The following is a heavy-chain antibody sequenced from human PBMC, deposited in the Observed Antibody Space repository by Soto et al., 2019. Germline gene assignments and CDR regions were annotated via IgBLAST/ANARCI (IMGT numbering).Heavy chain of an antibody. CDR3: AKDPAPAAILRPYYFDY. CDR1: GFTFSSYA. J-gene: IGHJ4*02. V-gene: IGHV3-23*01. CDR2: ISGSGGST. D-gene: IGHD2-2*02. Sequence: PGGSLRLSCAASGFTFSSYAMSWVRQAPGKGLEWVSAISGSGGSTYYADSVKGRFTISRDNSKNTLYLQMNSLRAEDTAVYYCAKDPAPAAILRPYYFDYWGQGTLVTVSS.